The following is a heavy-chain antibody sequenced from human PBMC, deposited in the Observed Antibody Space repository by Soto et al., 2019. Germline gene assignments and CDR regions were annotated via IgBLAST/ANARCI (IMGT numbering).Heavy chain of an antibody. Sequence: SETLSLTCTVSGGSISSYYWSWIRQPPGKGLEWIGYIYYSGSTNYNPSLKSRVTISVDTSKNQFSLKLSSVTAADTAVYYCARTPEFYYDSSTPLYYFDYWGQGTLVTVSS. D-gene: IGHD3-22*01. CDR3: ARTPEFYYDSSTPLYYFDY. CDR1: GGSISSYY. J-gene: IGHJ4*02. V-gene: IGHV4-59*01. CDR2: IYYSGST.